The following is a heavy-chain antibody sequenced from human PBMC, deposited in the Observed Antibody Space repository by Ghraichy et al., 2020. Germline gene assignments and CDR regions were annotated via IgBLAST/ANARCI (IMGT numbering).Heavy chain of an antibody. V-gene: IGHV3-69-1*01. CDR2: IACNRSM. Sequence: GGSLRLSCVASGFSFSDYYMHWIRQAPGKGLEWVSYIACNRSMYYADSVKGRFTISRDTAKNSLYLQMNSVRAADTAVYYCARDPQRRDGDIFDYWGQGTLVTVS. D-gene: IGHD5-24*01. J-gene: IGHJ4*02. CDR1: GFSFSDYY. CDR3: ARDPQRRDGDIFDY.